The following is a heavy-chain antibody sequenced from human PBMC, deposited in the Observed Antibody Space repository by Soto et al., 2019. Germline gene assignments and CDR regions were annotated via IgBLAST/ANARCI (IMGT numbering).Heavy chain of an antibody. V-gene: IGHV3-33*01. D-gene: IGHD4-17*01. CDR1: GFTFNTYS. CDR2: IWYDGTQK. CDR3: ARAGGTTVTGLWHFDS. Sequence: QVQLEESGGGVVQPGRSLRLSCEASGFTFNTYSMHWVRQPPGKGLEWLAAIWYDGTQKYYADSVKGRFIISRDNSKETLYLEMNSLRAEDRAVYYCARAGGTTVTGLWHFDSWGQGTLVTVSS. J-gene: IGHJ4*02.